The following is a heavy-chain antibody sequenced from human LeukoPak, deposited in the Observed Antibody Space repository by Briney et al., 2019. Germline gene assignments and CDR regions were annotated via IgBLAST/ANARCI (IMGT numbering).Heavy chain of an antibody. J-gene: IGHJ4*02. CDR1: GGTFSSYA. V-gene: IGHV1-69*13. D-gene: IGHD3-22*01. Sequence: SVKVSCKASGGTFSSYAVSWVRQAPGQGLEWMGGIIPIFGTANYAQKFQGRVTITADESTSTAYMELSSLRSEDTAVYYCARDTYDSSGYYYPDYWGQGTLVTVSS. CDR3: ARDTYDSSGYYYPDY. CDR2: IIPIFGTA.